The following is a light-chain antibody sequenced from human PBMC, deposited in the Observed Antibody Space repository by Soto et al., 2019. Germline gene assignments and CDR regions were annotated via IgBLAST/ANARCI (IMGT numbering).Light chain of an antibody. CDR2: GAF. V-gene: IGKV1-33*01. CDR3: QHYDHLPPFT. Sequence: DIQMTQSPASLSASVGDRVTITCQASQDIRKYLSWYQQKPGRAPKILIYGAFYLEPGVPSRFSVCGYGTDFTFTISSLQPEDIATYYCQHYDHLPPFTFRPATKVAI. J-gene: IGKJ3*01. CDR1: QDIRKY.